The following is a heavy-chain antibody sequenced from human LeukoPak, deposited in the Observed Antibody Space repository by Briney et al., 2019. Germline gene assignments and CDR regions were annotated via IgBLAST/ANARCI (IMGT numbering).Heavy chain of an antibody. CDR3: AKAENYYDSSGYPVTEAFDI. D-gene: IGHD3-22*01. V-gene: IGHV3-23*01. CDR2: ISGSGGST. Sequence: PGGSLRLSCAASGFTFSSYAMSWVRQTPVKGLEWVSVISGSGGSTYYADSVKGRFTISRDNSKNTLYLQMNSLRAEDTAVYYCAKAENYYDSSGYPVTEAFDIWGQGTMVTVSS. CDR1: GFTFSSYA. J-gene: IGHJ3*02.